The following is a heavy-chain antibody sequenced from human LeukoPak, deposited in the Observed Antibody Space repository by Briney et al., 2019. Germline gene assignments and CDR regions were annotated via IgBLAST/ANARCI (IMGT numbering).Heavy chain of an antibody. CDR3: ARSWNYDFWSGFDY. J-gene: IGHJ4*02. CDR1: GGTFSSYT. D-gene: IGHD3-3*01. Sequence: SSVKVSCKASGGTFSSYTISWVRQAPGQGLEWMGRIIPILGIANYAQKFQGRVTITADKSTSTAYMELSSLRSEDTAVYYCARSWNYDFWSGFDYWGQGTLVTVSS. V-gene: IGHV1-69*02. CDR2: IIPILGIA.